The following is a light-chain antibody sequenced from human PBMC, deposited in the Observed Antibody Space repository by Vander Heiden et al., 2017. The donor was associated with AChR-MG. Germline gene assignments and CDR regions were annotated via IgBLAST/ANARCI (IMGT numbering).Light chain of an antibody. CDR1: QRISSN. CDR2: SAS. CDR3: QQYSNWRS. J-gene: IGKJ1*01. Sequence: EIAMTQSPATLSVSPGERATLSCRASQRISSNLAWYQQKPGQAPRLIIFSASTRAAGIPARFSGSGSGTQFTLTISSLQPEDSAVYYCQQYSNWRSFGQGTKVEI. V-gene: IGKV3-15*01.